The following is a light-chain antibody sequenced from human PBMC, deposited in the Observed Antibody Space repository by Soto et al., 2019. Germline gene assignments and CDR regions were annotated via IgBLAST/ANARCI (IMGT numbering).Light chain of an antibody. J-gene: IGKJ5*01. CDR3: QQYSSSPSIT. CDR1: QSFSNY. CDR2: GAS. V-gene: IGKV3-20*01. Sequence: EIVLTQSPSTLTLSHGERSTLSCRASQSFSNYLAWYQQKPGQAPRLLIYGASTRATGIPDRFSGSGSGTDFTLTISRLEPEDFAVYYCQQYSSSPSITFGQGTRLEIK.